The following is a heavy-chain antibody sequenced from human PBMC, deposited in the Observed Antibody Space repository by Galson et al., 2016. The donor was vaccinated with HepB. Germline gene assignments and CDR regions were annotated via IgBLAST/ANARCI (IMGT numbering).Heavy chain of an antibody. V-gene: IGHV4-31*11. CDR2: IHDGENS. CDR1: GDSISSGGYF. Sequence: TLSLTCAVYGDSISSGGYFWTWLRQLPGKGPEWLGYIHDGENSYYNPSLKSRLSISLDTSKNLISLKLTSMTAADTAVYYCAREITNCNGTNCYGSFGYWGQGTLVTVSS. J-gene: IGHJ4*02. CDR3: AREITNCNGTNCYGSFGY. D-gene: IGHD2-2*01.